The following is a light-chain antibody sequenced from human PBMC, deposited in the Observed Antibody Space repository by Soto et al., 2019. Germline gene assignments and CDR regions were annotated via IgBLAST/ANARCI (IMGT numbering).Light chain of an antibody. CDR3: SSYTSSRTWG. V-gene: IGLV2-14*01. Sequence: QSSLTQPASVSASPGQSITISCTGTSSDVGGYNYVSWYQQHPGKAPKLMIYDVSNRPSGVSTRFSGSKSGNTASLTISGLQAEDEADYYCSSYTSSRTWGFGTGTKVTVL. CDR2: DVS. J-gene: IGLJ1*01. CDR1: SSDVGGYNY.